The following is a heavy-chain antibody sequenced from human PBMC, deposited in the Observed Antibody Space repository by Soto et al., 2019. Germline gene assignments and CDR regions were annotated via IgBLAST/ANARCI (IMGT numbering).Heavy chain of an antibody. J-gene: IGHJ4*02. CDR3: ARLRWEQPWVFDY. CDR2: INHSGGT. V-gene: IGHV4-34*02. D-gene: IGHD1-26*01. CDR1: GGSFSGYY. Sequence: QVQLQQWGAGLLKPSETLSLTCAVYGGSFSGYYWSWIRQPPVKGLEWMGEINHSGGTNYTPSLKSRVTISVDTSKNQFSLTLSSVTAADTAVFYCARLRWEQPWVFDYWGQGTLVTVSS.